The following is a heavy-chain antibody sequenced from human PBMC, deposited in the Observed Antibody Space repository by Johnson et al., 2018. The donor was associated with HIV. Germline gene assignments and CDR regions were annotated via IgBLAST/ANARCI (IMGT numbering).Heavy chain of an antibody. CDR2: IWYDGNNK. CDR3: AKGSSGQLVDAFHI. Sequence: QVQLVESGGGVVQPGRSLRLSCAASGFTFSSYGMHWVRQAPGKGLEWVAVIWYDGNNKYYADSVKGRFTISRDNSKNTLYLQMNSLRAEDTAVYYCAKGSSGQLVDAFHIWGQGTMVTVSS. CDR1: GFTFSSYG. D-gene: IGHD6-6*01. J-gene: IGHJ3*02. V-gene: IGHV3-33*06.